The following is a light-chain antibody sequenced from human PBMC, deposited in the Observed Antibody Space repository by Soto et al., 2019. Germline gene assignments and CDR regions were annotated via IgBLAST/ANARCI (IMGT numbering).Light chain of an antibody. J-gene: IGKJ2*01. CDR2: GAS. CDR1: QSVSGSY. V-gene: IGKV3-20*01. Sequence: EIVLTQSPGTLSLSPGERATLSCRARQSVSGSYLAWYQQKPGQAPRLLIYGASSRATGIPDRFSGSGSGTDFTLTISRLEPEDFAVYYCQQYGSSLYTFGQGTKLEIQ. CDR3: QQYGSSLYT.